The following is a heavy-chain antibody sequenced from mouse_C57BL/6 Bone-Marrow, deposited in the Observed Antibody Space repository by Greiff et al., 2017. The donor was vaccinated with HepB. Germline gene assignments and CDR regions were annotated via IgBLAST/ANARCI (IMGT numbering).Heavy chain of an antibody. CDR1: EYEFPSHD. CDR3: ARRSYYGSYWYFDV. D-gene: IGHD1-1*01. Sequence: EVKVVESGGGLVQPGESLKLSCESNEYEFPSHDMSWVRKTPEKRLELVAAINSDGGSTYYPDTMERRFIISRDNTKKTLYLQMSSLRFEDTALYYCARRSYYGSYWYFDVWGTGTTVTVSS. J-gene: IGHJ1*03. V-gene: IGHV5-2*01. CDR2: INSDGGST.